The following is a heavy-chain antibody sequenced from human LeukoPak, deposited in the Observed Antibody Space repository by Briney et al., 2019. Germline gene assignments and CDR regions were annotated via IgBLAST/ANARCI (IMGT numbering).Heavy chain of an antibody. J-gene: IGHJ4*02. CDR2: ISYDGSNK. CDR1: GFTFSSYA. Sequence: GGSLRLSCAASGFTFSSYAMHWVRQAPGKGLEWVAVISYDGSNKYYADSVKGRFTISRDNSKNTLYLQMNSLRAEDTAVYYCARGRIQLWYYFDYWGQGTLVTVSS. V-gene: IGHV3-30-3*01. CDR3: ARGRIQLWYYFDY. D-gene: IGHD5-18*01.